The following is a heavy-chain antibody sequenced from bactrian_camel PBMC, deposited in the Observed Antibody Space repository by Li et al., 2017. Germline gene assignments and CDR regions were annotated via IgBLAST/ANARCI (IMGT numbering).Heavy chain of an antibody. CDR1: ESAYAIVGRCM. CDR3: AAAGLCNWSGDLY. CDR2: IGPDGTT. D-gene: IGHD8*01. Sequence: HVQLVESGGGSVQAGGSLRLSCAAYESAYAIVGRCMMGWYRQAPGKEREFVSSIGPDGTTAYADSAKGRFIISRDNSEDTLYLQMDSLKPEDTAMYYCAAAGLCNWSGDLYWGQGTQVTVS. V-gene: IGHV3S55*01. J-gene: IGHJ4*01.